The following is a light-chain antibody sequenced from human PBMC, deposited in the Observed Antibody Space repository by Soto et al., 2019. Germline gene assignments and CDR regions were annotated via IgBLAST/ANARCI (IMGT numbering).Light chain of an antibody. CDR3: CSYAGSSSAYV. J-gene: IGLJ1*01. CDR2: EVS. V-gene: IGLV2-23*02. Sequence: QSVLTQPASVSGSPGQSITISCTGTSSDVGSYNVVSWYQQHSGKAPKLLIYEVSKRPSGVSDRFSGSKSGNTASLTISGLQAEDEADYHCCSYAGSSSAYVFGTGTKVPVL. CDR1: SSDVGSYNV.